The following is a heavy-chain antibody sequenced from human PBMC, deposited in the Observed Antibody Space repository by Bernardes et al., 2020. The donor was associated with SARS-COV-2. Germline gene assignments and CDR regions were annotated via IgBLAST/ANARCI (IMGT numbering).Heavy chain of an antibody. Sequence: SENLSHTCAVYGGSVSGYFWSWISKPPGKGLEWIGEINHGGTTNYNPSLKSRVTISVDTSKNQFSLNLSSVTAADTAVYFCAREGSNTAAFDIWGQGTMVTVSS. J-gene: IGHJ3*02. V-gene: IGHV4-34*01. CDR3: AREGSNTAAFDI. CDR2: INHGGTT. CDR1: GGSVSGYF. D-gene: IGHD2-21*02.